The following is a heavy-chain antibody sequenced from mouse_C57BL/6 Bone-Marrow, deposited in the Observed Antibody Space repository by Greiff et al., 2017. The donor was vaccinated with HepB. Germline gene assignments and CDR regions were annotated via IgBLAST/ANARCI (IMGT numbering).Heavy chain of an antibody. CDR3: AREEGLTGTDFDY. V-gene: IGHV3-6*01. J-gene: IGHJ2*01. CDR2: ISYDGRN. D-gene: IGHD4-1*01. CDR1: GYYIPSGYY. Sequence: EVQLQESGPGLVKPSQSLSLTCSVTGYYIPSGYYWNWLRQFPGNILEWMGYISYDGRNNYNPSLKNLISITRDTSKNKFFLKLNSVTTEDTATYYCAREEGLTGTDFDYWGQGTTLTVSS.